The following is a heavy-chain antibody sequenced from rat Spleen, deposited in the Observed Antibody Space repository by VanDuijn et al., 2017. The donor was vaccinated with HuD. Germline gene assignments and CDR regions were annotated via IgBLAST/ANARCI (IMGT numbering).Heavy chain of an antibody. CDR2: IWTGGST. D-gene: IGHD5-1*01. Sequence: QVQLKESGPGLVQPSQTLSLTCTVSGLSLTSYNVHWVRQPTGKGLEWMGIIWTGGSTDYNSVLKSRLSISRDTSKSQVFLKLNSLQTEDTGTYYCARLGLGEDYWGQGVMVTVSS. V-gene: IGHV2-30*01. CDR3: ARLGLGEDY. J-gene: IGHJ2*01. CDR1: GLSLTSYN.